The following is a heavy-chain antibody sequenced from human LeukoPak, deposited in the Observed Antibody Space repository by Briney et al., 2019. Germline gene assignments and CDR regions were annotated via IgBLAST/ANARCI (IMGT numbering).Heavy chain of an antibody. J-gene: IGHJ6*02. V-gene: IGHV3-7*01. Sequence: SGGSLRLSCAASGFTFSSYWMSWVRQAPGKGLEWVANIKQDGSEKYYVDSVKGRFTISRDNAKNSLYLQMNSLRAEDTAVYYCARERDYKDYYYGMDVWGQGITVTVSS. D-gene: IGHD3-16*01. CDR2: IKQDGSEK. CDR1: GFTFSSYW. CDR3: ARERDYKDYYYGMDV.